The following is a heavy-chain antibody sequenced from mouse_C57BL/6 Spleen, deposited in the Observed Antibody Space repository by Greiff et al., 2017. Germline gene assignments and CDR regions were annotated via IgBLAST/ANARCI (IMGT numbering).Heavy chain of an antibody. Sequence: EVQLQQSGPGLVKPSQSLSLTCSVTGYSITSGYYWNWIRQFPGNKLEWMGSLSYDGSYNYNPSLKSRSSITRDTSMNQVFLKLNSVTTEDTATYYCAPNWDLAWFADGGQGTLVTVSA. CDR2: LSYDGSY. V-gene: IGHV3-6*01. J-gene: IGHJ3*01. D-gene: IGHD4-1*01. CDR1: GYSITSGYY. CDR3: APNWDLAWFAD.